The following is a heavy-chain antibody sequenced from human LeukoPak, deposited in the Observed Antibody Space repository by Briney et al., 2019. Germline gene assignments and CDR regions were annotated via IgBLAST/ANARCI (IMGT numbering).Heavy chain of an antibody. Sequence: GRSLRLSWAPSAFTFRNYDMHWVRQPTGKRLEWVSAIGTAGDTYYSGSVKGRFTISRENAKNSLYLQMNSLRVGDTAVYYCARAFDSSGYYPTFDSWGQGTLVTVSS. CDR3: ARAFDSSGYYPTFDS. D-gene: IGHD3-22*01. V-gene: IGHV3-13*01. CDR1: AFTFRNYD. J-gene: IGHJ4*02. CDR2: IGTAGDT.